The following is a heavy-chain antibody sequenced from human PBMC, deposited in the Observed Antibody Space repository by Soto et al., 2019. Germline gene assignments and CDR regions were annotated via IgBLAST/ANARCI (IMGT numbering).Heavy chain of an antibody. CDR1: GFTFSDHY. V-gene: IGHV3-72*01. D-gene: IGHD3-22*01. CDR2: IKNKPNSYTT. Sequence: EVQLVESGGGLVQPGGFLRLSCAASGFTFSDHYMDWVRQAPGKGLEWVGRIKNKPNSYTTEYAASVNARFTISRDDSKNSLYLQMNSLETEDTAVYYCARWAYDNSAPDYWGQGTLVTVSS. J-gene: IGHJ4*02. CDR3: ARWAYDNSAPDY.